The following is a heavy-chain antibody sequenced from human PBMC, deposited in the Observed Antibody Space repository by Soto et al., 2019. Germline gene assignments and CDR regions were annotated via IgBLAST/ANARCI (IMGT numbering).Heavy chain of an antibody. D-gene: IGHD3-9*01. CDR2: ISWNSGTI. J-gene: IGHJ6*03. CDR1: GFTFADYA. Sequence: EVQLVESGGGLVQPGRSLRLSCAASGFTFADYAMHWVRQATGKGLEWGSGISWNSGTIGYADSVKGRFTISGDNAKNSLYMQMKSLRSEDTALYYCEKERRPYDLLTSYSYYYYMDVWGKGTTVTVSS. CDR3: EKERRPYDLLTSYSYYYYMDV. V-gene: IGHV3-9*01.